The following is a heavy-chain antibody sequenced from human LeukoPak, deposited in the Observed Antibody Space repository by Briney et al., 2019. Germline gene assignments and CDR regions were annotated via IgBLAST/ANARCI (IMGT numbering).Heavy chain of an antibody. V-gene: IGHV4-34*01. CDR2: INHSGST. CDR1: GGSFSGCY. CDR3: ARVNQAVADHFDY. J-gene: IGHJ4*02. Sequence: SETLSLTCAVYGGSFSGCYWSWIRQPPGKGLEWIGEINHSGSTNYNPSLKSRVTISVDTSKNQFSLKLSSVTAADTAVYYCARVNQAVADHFDYWGQGTLVTVSS. D-gene: IGHD6-19*01.